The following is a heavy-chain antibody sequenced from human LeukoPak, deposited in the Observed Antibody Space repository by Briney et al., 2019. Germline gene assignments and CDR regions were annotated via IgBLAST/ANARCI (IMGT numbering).Heavy chain of an antibody. D-gene: IGHD5-24*01. V-gene: IGHV3-21*01. Sequence: GGSLRLSCAASGFTFSSYSMNWVRQAPGKGLEWVSSISSGSSYIYYADSVKGRFTISRDNAKNSLYLQMNSLRAEDTAVYYCARSEDGYVDYWGQGTQVTVSS. CDR2: ISSGSSYI. J-gene: IGHJ4*02. CDR1: GFTFSSYS. CDR3: ARSEDGYVDY.